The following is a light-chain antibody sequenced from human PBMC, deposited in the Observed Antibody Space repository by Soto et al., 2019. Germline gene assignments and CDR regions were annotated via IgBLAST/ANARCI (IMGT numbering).Light chain of an antibody. CDR3: QHYDSLPIT. CDR2: DAS. V-gene: IGKV1-33*01. Sequence: DIQMTQSTSSVLASVVDRVIITRRASQSISNHLNWYQQTTGKAPKILIFDASTLENGVPARFRGSRSGPEFSLTISRLQPDDFSVFYCQHYDSLPITFGQGTRLEIK. CDR1: QSISNH. J-gene: IGKJ5*01.